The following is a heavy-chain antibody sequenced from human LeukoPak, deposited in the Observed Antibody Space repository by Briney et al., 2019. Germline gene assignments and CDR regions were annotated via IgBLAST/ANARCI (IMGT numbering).Heavy chain of an antibody. CDR2: VKSKADGGAT. V-gene: IGHV3-15*01. D-gene: IGHD3-22*01. CDR3: TPTYYFDSSGYYSLYDF. J-gene: IGHJ4*02. CDR1: GFTFTNAW. Sequence: PGGSLRLSCAASGFTFTNAWMNWVRQAPGKGLEWVGRVKSKADGGATDYAAPVKGRFTISRDDSKSTLYLQMSSLKTEDTAVYYCTPTYYFDSSGYYSLYDFWGQGTLVTVSS.